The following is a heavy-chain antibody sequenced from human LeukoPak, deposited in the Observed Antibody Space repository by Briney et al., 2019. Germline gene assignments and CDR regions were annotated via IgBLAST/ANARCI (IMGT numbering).Heavy chain of an antibody. Sequence: ASVKVSCKASGYTFTSYGISWVRQAPGQGLEWMGWISAYNGNTNYAQKLKGRVTMTTDTSTSTASMELRSLRSDDTAVYYCARSIAAAGTSRPVEYWGQGTLVTVSS. CDR3: ARSIAAAGTSRPVEY. CDR2: ISAYNGNT. V-gene: IGHV1-18*01. D-gene: IGHD6-13*01. J-gene: IGHJ4*02. CDR1: GYTFTSYG.